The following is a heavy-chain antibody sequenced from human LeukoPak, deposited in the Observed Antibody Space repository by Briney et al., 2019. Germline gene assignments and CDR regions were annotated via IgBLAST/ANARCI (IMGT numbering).Heavy chain of an antibody. D-gene: IGHD2-15*01. CDR3: ARDPQLYCSGGSCYERGHLPDNFDY. J-gene: IGHJ4*02. V-gene: IGHV1-69*05. Sequence: ASVKVSCKASGYTFTSYGISWVRQAPGQGLEWMGRIIPIFGTANYAQKFQGRVTITTDESTSTAYMELSSLRSEDTAVYYCARDPQLYCSGGSCYERGHLPDNFDYWGQGTLVTVSS. CDR2: IIPIFGTA. CDR1: GYTFTSYG.